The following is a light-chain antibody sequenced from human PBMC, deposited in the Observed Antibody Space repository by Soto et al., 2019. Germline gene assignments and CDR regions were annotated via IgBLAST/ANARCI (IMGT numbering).Light chain of an antibody. J-gene: IGLJ2*01. CDR1: RRDIGPYNY. CDR2: DVS. Sequence: QSVLTQPASVSGSPGQSITISCTGTRRDIGPYNYVSWYQQHPGKAPKLIIHDVSRRPSGVSDRFSGSKSGTTASLTISGLQAEDESDYYCSSYTSSTALVIFGGGTKLTVL. V-gene: IGLV2-14*03. CDR3: SSYTSSTALVI.